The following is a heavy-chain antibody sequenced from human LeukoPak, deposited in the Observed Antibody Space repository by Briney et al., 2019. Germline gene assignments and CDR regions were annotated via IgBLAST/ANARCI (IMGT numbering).Heavy chain of an antibody. CDR1: GFTFDDYA. Sequence: PGGTLRISCAASGFTFDDYAMHWVRQAPGKGLEWVSGISWNSGSIGYADSVKGRFTISRDNAKNSLYLQMNSLRAEDTALYYCVKDMWTLNDMVRGVPIGSWGQGTLVTVSS. CDR3: VKDMWTLNDMVRGVPIGS. V-gene: IGHV3-9*01. D-gene: IGHD3-10*01. CDR2: ISWNSGSI. J-gene: IGHJ4*02.